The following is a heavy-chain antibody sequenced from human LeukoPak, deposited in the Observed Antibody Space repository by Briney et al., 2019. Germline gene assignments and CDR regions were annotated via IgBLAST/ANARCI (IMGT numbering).Heavy chain of an antibody. V-gene: IGHV4-4*07. Sequence: SQTPSLTCTVLAASVRSYTWGSVWQPAREGLEWVWGIYTSGSANYTPSLKSRATMSVETSKNKFSLRLSALTSPHTAPYLCARDIGYYDSSGYPRDAFDIWGQGTMVTVSS. CDR1: AASVRSYT. D-gene: IGHD3-22*01. CDR3: ARDIGYYDSSGYPRDAFDI. CDR2: IYTSGSA. J-gene: IGHJ3*02.